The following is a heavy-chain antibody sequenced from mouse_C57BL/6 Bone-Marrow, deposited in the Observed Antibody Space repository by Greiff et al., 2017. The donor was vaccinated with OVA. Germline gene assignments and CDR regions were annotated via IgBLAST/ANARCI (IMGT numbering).Heavy chain of an antibody. CDR1: GFTFSSYA. D-gene: IGHD1-1*01. J-gene: IGHJ1*03. CDR3: ARVYGSSMSYWYFDV. Sequence: EVMLVESGGGLVKPGGSLKLSCAASGFTFSSYAMSWVRQTPEKRLEWVATISEGGSYTYYPDNVKGRFTISRDNAKNNLYLQMSHLKSEDTAMYHCARVYGSSMSYWYFDVWGTGTTVTVSS. V-gene: IGHV5-4*03. CDR2: ISEGGSYT.